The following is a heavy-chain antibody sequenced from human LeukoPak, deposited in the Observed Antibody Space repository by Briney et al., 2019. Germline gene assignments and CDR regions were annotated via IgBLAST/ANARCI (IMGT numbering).Heavy chain of an antibody. Sequence: KPSETLSLTCTVSGGSISSSSYYWGWIRLPPGKGLEWIGSMYHNGNPIYNPSLKTRVSISVDTSKNQFSLKVTSVTAADTAIYYCARWCTSDTCFGVGSYWGQGSLVTVSS. D-gene: IGHD2-8*02. CDR2: MYHNGNP. CDR3: ARWCTSDTCFGVGSY. V-gene: IGHV4-39*07. CDR1: GGSISSSSYY. J-gene: IGHJ4*02.